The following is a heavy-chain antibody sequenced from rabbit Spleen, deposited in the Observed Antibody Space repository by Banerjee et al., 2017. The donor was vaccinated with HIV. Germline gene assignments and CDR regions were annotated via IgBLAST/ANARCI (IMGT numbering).Heavy chain of an antibody. Sequence: QEQLVESGGGLVQPGGSLKLSCKASGFDFSVYGLSWVRQAPGKGLDWIACIYIYIFGSSNTYYASWAKGRLTISKTSSTTVTLQMTGLTVADTATYFCARGANSQGDGYGLWGPGTLVTVS. V-gene: IGHV1S45*01. CDR1: GFDFSVYG. CDR2: IYIYIFGSSNT. CDR3: ARGANSQGDGYGL. D-gene: IGHD6-1*01. J-gene: IGHJ6*01.